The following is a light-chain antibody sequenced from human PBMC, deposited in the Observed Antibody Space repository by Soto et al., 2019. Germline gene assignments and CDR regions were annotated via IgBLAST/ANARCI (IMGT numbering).Light chain of an antibody. J-gene: IGKJ2*01. V-gene: IGKV3-20*01. Sequence: EIVLTQSPGTLSLSPGEGAALSCRASQIVSNTYLAWYQQKPGQPPRLLIHATSSRATGIPDRFSGSGSGTDFTLTISRLEPEDSALYYCQQYVSSLGVYTFGQGTKLEI. CDR1: QIVSNTY. CDR3: QQYVSSLGVYT. CDR2: ATS.